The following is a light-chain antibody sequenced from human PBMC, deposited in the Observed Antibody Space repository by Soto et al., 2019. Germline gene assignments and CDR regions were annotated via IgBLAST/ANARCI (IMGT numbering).Light chain of an antibody. CDR2: DVS. V-gene: IGLV2-14*03. CDR1: TSDVGRYNY. Sequence: QCALTQPASVSGSPGRSISISCTRTTSDVGRYNYVSWYQQHPGKAPKLMIYDVSYRPSWVSNRFSGSKSGITASLTISGLQAEDEADYYCNSFTTSSTYVFGTGTKVTVL. J-gene: IGLJ1*01. CDR3: NSFTTSSTYV.